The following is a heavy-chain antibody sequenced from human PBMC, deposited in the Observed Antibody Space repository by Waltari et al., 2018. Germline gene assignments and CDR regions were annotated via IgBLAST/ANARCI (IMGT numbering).Heavy chain of an antibody. CDR3: VRDPNALDY. Sequence: EVQLVESGGNLVQPGGSLRLSCAASGFSFSSYSMNWVRQAPGKGREWVSYSSYTNTIHYADSVKGRFTVSRDNAENSLYLQMNSLRAEDTAVYYCVRDPNALDYWGQGTLVTVSS. D-gene: IGHD2-8*01. V-gene: IGHV3-48*04. J-gene: IGHJ4*02. CDR1: GFSFSSYS. CDR2: SSYTNTI.